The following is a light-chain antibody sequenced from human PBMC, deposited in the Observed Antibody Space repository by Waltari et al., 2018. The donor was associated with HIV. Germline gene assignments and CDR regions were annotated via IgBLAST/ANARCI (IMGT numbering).Light chain of an antibody. CDR1: SSDVGGYNL. Sequence: QSALTQPASVSGSPVQSITISCTGTSSDVGGYNLVSRYQQHPGKAPKLMIYGVSKRPSGVSNRFSGSKSGNTASLTISGLQAEDEADYYCCAYAGSTTYVIFGGGTKLTVL. J-gene: IGLJ2*01. CDR2: GVS. CDR3: CAYAGSTTYVI. V-gene: IGLV2-23*02.